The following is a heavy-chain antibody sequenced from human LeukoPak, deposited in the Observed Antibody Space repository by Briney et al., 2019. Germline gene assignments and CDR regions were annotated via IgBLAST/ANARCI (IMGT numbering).Heavy chain of an antibody. Sequence: GASVKVSCKASGYPFTRYGISWVRQAPGQGLEWMGWINPDNGNTKYAQKFQGRVTMTTDTSTSTAHKELRSLRSDDTAIYYCATYYCSTTSCYPYFFDYWGQGTLVTVSS. CDR3: ATYYCSTTSCYPYFFDY. CDR1: GYPFTRYG. CDR2: INPDNGNT. V-gene: IGHV1-18*01. J-gene: IGHJ4*02. D-gene: IGHD2-2*01.